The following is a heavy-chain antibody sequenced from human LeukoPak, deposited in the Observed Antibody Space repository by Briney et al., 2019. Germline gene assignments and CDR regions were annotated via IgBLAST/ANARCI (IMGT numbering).Heavy chain of an antibody. V-gene: IGHV4-34*01. D-gene: IGHD6-19*01. J-gene: IGHJ4*02. CDR3: ASSPGQWLVGVDY. CDR2: INHSGST. CDR1: GGSFSGYY. Sequence: SSETLSLTCAVYGGSFSGYYWSWIRQPPGKGLEWIGEINHSGSTNYNPSLKSRVTISVDTSKNQFSLKLSPVTAADTAVYYCASSPGQWLVGVDYWGQETLVTVSS.